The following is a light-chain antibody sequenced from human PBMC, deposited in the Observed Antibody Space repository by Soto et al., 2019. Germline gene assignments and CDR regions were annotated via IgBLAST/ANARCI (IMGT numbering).Light chain of an antibody. Sequence: DIQMTQSPSILSASVRDRVTITCRASSTISSWWAWYKQKPGKGPNLLIYKASSLESGVPSRYSGSGSGTEFTLTISSLQPDDFATYFSHQYYSYPKTFGQGTKVDIK. CDR3: HQYYSYPKT. CDR2: KAS. J-gene: IGKJ1*01. CDR1: STISSW. V-gene: IGKV1-5*03.